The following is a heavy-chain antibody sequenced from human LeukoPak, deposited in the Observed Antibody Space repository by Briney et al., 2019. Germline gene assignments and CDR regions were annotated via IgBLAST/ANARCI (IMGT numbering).Heavy chain of an antibody. V-gene: IGHV4-59*01. Sequence: SETLSLTCTVSGDSIRSYSWSWIRQPPGKGLEWIGYMYYDGSTNYNPSLKSRVTTSVDTSKDQFSLKLSSVTAADTAVYYCARVGTSVYYGSFDCWGQGTLVTVSS. CDR2: MYYDGST. CDR3: ARVGTSVYYGSFDC. J-gene: IGHJ4*02. CDR1: GDSIRSYS. D-gene: IGHD3-3*01.